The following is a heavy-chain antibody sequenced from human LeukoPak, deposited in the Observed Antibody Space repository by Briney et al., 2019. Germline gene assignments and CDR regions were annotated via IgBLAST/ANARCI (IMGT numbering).Heavy chain of an antibody. CDR1: GYSFTSHW. Sequence: GESLKISCKGSGYSFTSHWIGWVRQMPGKGLEWMGIIYPGDSDTRYSPSFQGQVTISADKSIGTAYLQWSSLKASDTAMYYCARHDRSKGDYYYYYGMDVWGQGTTVTVSS. D-gene: IGHD3-22*01. CDR3: ARHDRSKGDYYYYYGMDV. CDR2: IYPGDSDT. J-gene: IGHJ6*02. V-gene: IGHV5-51*01.